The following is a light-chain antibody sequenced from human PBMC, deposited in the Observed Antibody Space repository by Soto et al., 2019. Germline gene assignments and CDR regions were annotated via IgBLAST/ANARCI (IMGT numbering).Light chain of an antibody. CDR2: GAS. CDR3: QQYGSSAYT. V-gene: IGKV3-20*01. CDR1: QSVSSSY. J-gene: IGKJ2*01. Sequence: EIVLTQSPGTLSLSPGERATLSCRASQSVSSSYLDWYQQKPGQAPRLLIYGASSRATGIPDRFSGSGSGTDFTLTISRLEPEDCAVYYCQQYGSSAYTFGQGTKLEIK.